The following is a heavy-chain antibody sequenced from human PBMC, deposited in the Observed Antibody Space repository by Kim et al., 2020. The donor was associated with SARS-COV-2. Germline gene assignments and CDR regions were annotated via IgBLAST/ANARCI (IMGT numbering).Heavy chain of an antibody. J-gene: IGHJ4*02. Sequence: SETLSLTCAVYGGSFSGYYWSWIRQPPGKGLEWIGEINHSGSTNYNPSLKSRVTISVDTSKNQFSLKLSSVTAADTAVYYCARFYSSSWLNRGGIDYWGQGTLVTVSS. CDR3: ARFYSSSWLNRGGIDY. V-gene: IGHV4-34*01. CDR2: INHSGST. CDR1: GGSFSGYY. D-gene: IGHD6-13*01.